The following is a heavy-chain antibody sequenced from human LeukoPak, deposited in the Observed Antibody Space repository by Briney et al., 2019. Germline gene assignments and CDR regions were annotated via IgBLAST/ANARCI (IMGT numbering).Heavy chain of an antibody. CDR3: ARGTVSGEDYYYMDV. CDR1: GYTFTSYG. V-gene: IGHV1-18*01. CDR2: ISGLNGDT. Sequence: SVKVSCKASGYTFTSYGISWVRQAPGEGLEWMGWISGLNGDTKYAQRIQGRVTLTTDTSTRTAYMELRSLRSDDTAVYYCARGTVSGEDYYYMDVWGKGTTVTVSS. D-gene: IGHD4-11*01. J-gene: IGHJ6*03.